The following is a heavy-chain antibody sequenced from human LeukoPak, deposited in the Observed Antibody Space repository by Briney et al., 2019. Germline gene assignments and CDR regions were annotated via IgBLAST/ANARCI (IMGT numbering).Heavy chain of an antibody. Sequence: SQTLSLTCAISGDSVSSNSAAWNWIRQSPSRGLEWLGRTYYRSKWYNDYAVSVKSRITINPDTSKNQFSLQLNSVTPEDTAVYYCARSGHRQLWAGGTYYFDYWGQGTLVTVSS. CDR3: ARSGHRQLWAGGTYYFDY. J-gene: IGHJ4*02. V-gene: IGHV6-1*01. D-gene: IGHD3-16*01. CDR2: TYYRSKWYN. CDR1: GDSVSSNSAA.